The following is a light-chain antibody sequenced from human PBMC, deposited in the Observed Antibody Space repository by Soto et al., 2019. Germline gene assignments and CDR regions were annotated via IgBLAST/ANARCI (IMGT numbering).Light chain of an antibody. CDR2: EAN. J-gene: IGLJ3*02. Sequence: QSALTQPASVSGSPGQSITISCTGTSSDVGSYNLVSWYQQHPGKAPKLIIYEANKRPSGVSNRLSGSKSGNTASLTSSGLQAEDEAYFYCCSYAGDYIWVFGGGTKVTVL. CDR3: CSYAGDYIWV. CDR1: SSDVGSYNL. V-gene: IGLV2-23*01.